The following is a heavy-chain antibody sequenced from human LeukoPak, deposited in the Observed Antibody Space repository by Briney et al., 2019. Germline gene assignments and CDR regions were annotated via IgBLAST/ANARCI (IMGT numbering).Heavy chain of an antibody. CDR2: IYNGGST. CDR1: GFTFSSYA. Sequence: PGGSLRLSCAASGFTFSSYAMSWVREPPGKGLEWIGYIYNGGSTKYGPSLKSRVTISVDTSKNQFSLKLTSVTAADTAVYYCARGYIWGSYPVRGPLDSWGQGTLVTVSS. J-gene: IGHJ4*02. V-gene: IGHV4-59*01. CDR3: ARGYIWGSYPVRGPLDS. D-gene: IGHD3-16*01.